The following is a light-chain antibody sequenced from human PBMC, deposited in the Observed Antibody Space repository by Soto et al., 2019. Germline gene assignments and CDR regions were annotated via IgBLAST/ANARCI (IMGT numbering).Light chain of an antibody. CDR2: EDN. Sequence: NFMLTQPHSVSESPGKTVTISCTRSSGSIASNSVQWYQQRPGSAPTTVIYEDNQRPSGVPDRFSGSIDSSSNSASLIISGLKTEDEADYHCQSYDSSTPYVFGTGTKVTVL. CDR1: SGSIASNS. CDR3: QSYDSSTPYV. J-gene: IGLJ1*01. V-gene: IGLV6-57*03.